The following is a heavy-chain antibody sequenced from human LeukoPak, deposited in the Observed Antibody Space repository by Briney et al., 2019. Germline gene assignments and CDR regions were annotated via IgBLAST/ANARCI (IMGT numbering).Heavy chain of an antibody. CDR1: GGSISTYY. CDR3: ARDDYGVFDAFDV. J-gene: IGHJ3*01. V-gene: IGHV4-59*08. CDR2: IYNSGST. D-gene: IGHD3-16*01. Sequence: SETLSLTCSVAGGSISTYYWNWIRQPPGKGLEWIGYIYNSGSTNYNPSLKSRVTISLDTSKNQFSLHLTSVTAADTAVYFCARDDYGVFDAFDVWGQGTVVTVSS.